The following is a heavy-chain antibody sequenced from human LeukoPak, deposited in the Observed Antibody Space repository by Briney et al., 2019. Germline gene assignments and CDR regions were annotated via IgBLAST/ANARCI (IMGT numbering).Heavy chain of an antibody. D-gene: IGHD3-22*01. V-gene: IGHV1-18*01. J-gene: IGHJ4*02. CDR2: ISAYNGNT. CDR1: GYTFTNYG. CDR3: AREREVSSGLGLDY. Sequence: ASVKVSCKASGYTFTNYGVSWVRQAPGQGLEWMGWISAYNGNTNYAQKLQGRVTMTTDTSTSTAYMELRSLRSDDTAVYYCAREREVSSGLGLDYWGQGTLVTVSS.